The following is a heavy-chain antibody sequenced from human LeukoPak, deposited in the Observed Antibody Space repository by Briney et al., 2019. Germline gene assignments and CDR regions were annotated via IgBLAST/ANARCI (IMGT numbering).Heavy chain of an antibody. CDR3: ASSDYDDDAFDI. CDR1: GYSISSGYY. D-gene: IGHD4-17*01. Sequence: PSETLSLTCTVSGYSISSGYYWGWIRQPPGKGLEWIGSIYHRGSTYYNPSLKSRVTISVDTSKNQFSLKLSSVTAADTAVYYCASSDYDDDAFDIWGQGTMVTVSS. J-gene: IGHJ3*02. V-gene: IGHV4-38-2*02. CDR2: IYHRGST.